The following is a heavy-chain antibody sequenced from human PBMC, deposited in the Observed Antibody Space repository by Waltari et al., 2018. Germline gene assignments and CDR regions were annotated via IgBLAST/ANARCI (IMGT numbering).Heavy chain of an antibody. Sequence: QVQLVESGGGVVQPGRSLRLSCAASGFTFSSYGMHGFRQAPGTGLEWVAVIWYDGSNKYYADSLKGRFTISRDNSKNTLYLQMNSLRAEDTAVYYCARDAGLLRRVRGLYGMDVWGQGTTVTVSS. J-gene: IGHJ6*02. CDR1: GFTFSSYG. CDR2: IWYDGSNK. CDR3: ARDAGLLRRVRGLYGMDV. D-gene: IGHD2-2*01. V-gene: IGHV3-33*01.